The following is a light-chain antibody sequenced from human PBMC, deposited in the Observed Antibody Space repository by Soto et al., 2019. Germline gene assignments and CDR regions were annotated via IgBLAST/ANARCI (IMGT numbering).Light chain of an antibody. Sequence: QSVLTQPASVSGSPGQSITISCTGTSSDVGGYTYVSWYQHHPGKAPKLLIYDVNNRPSGVSNRFSGSKSGNTASLTISGLQAEDEADYYCSSYRSGGTYVFGTVTKLTVL. CDR2: DVN. CDR3: SSYRSGGTYV. CDR1: SSDVGGYTY. J-gene: IGLJ1*01. V-gene: IGLV2-14*03.